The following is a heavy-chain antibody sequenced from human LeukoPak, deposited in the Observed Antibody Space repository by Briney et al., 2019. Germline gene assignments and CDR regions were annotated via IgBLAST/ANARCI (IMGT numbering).Heavy chain of an antibody. CDR3: ARGPDSSGYYSGSWFDP. J-gene: IGHJ5*02. V-gene: IGHV4-38-2*02. Sequence: SETLSLTCTISGYSISSGYYWGWIRQPPGKGLEWIGYIYYSGSTYYNPSLKSRVTISVDTSKNQFSLKLSSVTAADTAVYYCARGPDSSGYYSGSWFDPWGRGTLVTVSS. CDR2: IYYSGST. CDR1: GYSISSGYY. D-gene: IGHD3-22*01.